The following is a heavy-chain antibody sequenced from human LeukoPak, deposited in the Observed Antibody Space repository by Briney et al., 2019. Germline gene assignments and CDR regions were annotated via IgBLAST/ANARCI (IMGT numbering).Heavy chain of an antibody. CDR1: GFTFSNAW. Sequence: GGSLRLSCAASGFTFSNAWMNWVHQAPGKGLEWVGRIKSKTDGGTTDYAAPVKGRFTISRDDSEHTLSLQMNSLKTEDTAVYYCTTSSYSSGLHYYYYYYMDVWGKGTTVAVSS. CDR2: IKSKTDGGTT. D-gene: IGHD6-19*01. J-gene: IGHJ6*03. V-gene: IGHV3-15*01. CDR3: TTSSYSSGLHYYYYYYMDV.